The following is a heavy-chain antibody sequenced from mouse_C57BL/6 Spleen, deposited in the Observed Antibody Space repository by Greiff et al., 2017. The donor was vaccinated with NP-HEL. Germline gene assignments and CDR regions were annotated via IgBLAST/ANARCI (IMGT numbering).Heavy chain of an antibody. CDR3: TRGRGDYDFDY. J-gene: IGHJ2*01. CDR1: GFTFSSYA. CDR2: ISSGGDYI. D-gene: IGHD2-4*01. Sequence: EVKVVESGEGLVKPGGSLKLSCAASGFTFSSYAMSWVRQTPEKRLEWVAYISSGGDYIYYADTVKGRFTISRDNARNTLYLQMSSQKAEDTAMCYCTRGRGDYDFDYWGQGTTLTVSS. V-gene: IGHV5-9-1*02.